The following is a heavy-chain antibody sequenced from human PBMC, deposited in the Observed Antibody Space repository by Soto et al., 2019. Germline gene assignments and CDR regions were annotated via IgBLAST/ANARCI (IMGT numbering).Heavy chain of an antibody. V-gene: IGHV3-23*01. J-gene: IGHJ4*02. CDR1: GFTFSSYA. Sequence: PGGSLRLSCAASGFTFSSYAMSWVRQAPGKGLEWVSAISGSGGSTYYADSVKGRFTISRDNSKNTLYLQMNSLRAEDTAVYYCAKGNDFWSGYHYFDYWGQVTMVTVYS. CDR2: ISGSGGST. D-gene: IGHD3-3*01. CDR3: AKGNDFWSGYHYFDY.